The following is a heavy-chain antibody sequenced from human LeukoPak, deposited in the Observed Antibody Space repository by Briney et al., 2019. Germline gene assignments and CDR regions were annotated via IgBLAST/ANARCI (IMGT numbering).Heavy chain of an antibody. CDR1: GGSISSYY. Sequence: PSETLSLTCTVSGGSISSYYWSWIRQPAGKGLEWIGRIYTSGSTNYNPSLKSRVTMPVDTSENQFSLKLSSATAADTAVYYCARDRYCSSTSCALFDPWGQGTLVTVSS. CDR2: IYTSGST. J-gene: IGHJ5*02. V-gene: IGHV4-4*07. D-gene: IGHD2-2*01. CDR3: ARDRYCSSTSCALFDP.